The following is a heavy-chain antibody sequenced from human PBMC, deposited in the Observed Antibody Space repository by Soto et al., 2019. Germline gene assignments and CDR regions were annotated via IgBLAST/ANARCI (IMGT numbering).Heavy chain of an antibody. CDR1: GGSISSSSYY. CDR3: ARLGDFYDILTGYYNGWFDP. CDR2: IYYSGST. D-gene: IGHD3-9*01. Sequence: SETLSLPCTVSGGSISSSSYYWGWIRQPPGKGLEWIGSIYYSGSTYYNPSLKSRVTISVDTSKNQFSLKLSSVTAADTAVYYCARLGDFYDILTGYYNGWFDPWGQGTLVTVSS. J-gene: IGHJ5*02. V-gene: IGHV4-39*01.